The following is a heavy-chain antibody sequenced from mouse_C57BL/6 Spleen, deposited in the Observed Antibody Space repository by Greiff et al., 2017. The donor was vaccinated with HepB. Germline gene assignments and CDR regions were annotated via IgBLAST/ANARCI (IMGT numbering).Heavy chain of an antibody. J-gene: IGHJ1*03. D-gene: IGHD4-1*02. CDR1: GYTFTSYT. CDR2: INPSSGYT. CDR3: ARSTGTPYWYFDV. V-gene: IGHV1-4*01. Sequence: QVQLQQSGAELARPGASVKMSCKASGYTFTSYTMHWVKQRPGQGLEWIGYINPSSGYTKYNQKFKDKATLTADKSSSTAYMQLSSLTSEDSAVYYCARSTGTPYWYFDVWGTGTTVTVSS.